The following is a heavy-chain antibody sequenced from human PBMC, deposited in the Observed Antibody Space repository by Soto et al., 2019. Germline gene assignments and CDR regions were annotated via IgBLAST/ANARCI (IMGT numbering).Heavy chain of an antibody. D-gene: IGHD2-15*01. CDR2: IYHSGRT. CDR3: ARWVEVSLDYFDS. V-gene: IGHV4-30-4*02. J-gene: IGHJ4*02. CDR1: RFSIRNGYYY. Sequence: SDTLSLTSTVSRFSIRNGYYYWSWVRQSPGKGLEWIGHIYHSGRTYYNPSLKSRVTISVDTSMNQFSLNLLSMTAADTAVYYCARWVEVSLDYFDSWGQG.